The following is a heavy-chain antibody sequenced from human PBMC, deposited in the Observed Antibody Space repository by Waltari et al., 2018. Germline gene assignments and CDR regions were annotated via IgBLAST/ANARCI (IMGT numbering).Heavy chain of an antibody. V-gene: IGHV4-34*01. CDR3: ARGRIYYDSSGYYNDY. CDR2: INHSERT. D-gene: IGHD3-22*01. CDR1: GGSFSGYY. Sequence: QVQLQQWGAGLLKPSETLSLTCAVYGGSFSGYYWSWLRQPPGQGLEWIGEINHSERTNYNPSLMSRATISVDTSKNQFALKLSSVTAADTAVYYCARGRIYYDSSGYYNDYWGQGTLVTVSS. J-gene: IGHJ4*02.